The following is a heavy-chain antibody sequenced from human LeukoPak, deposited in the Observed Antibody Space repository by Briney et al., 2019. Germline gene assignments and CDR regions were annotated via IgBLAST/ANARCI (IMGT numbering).Heavy chain of an antibody. D-gene: IGHD3-10*01. V-gene: IGHV3-7*01. CDR3: TRGRGVDY. CDR2: IRQDGSEK. J-gene: IGHJ4*02. CDR1: VFTFSSYW. Sequence: GGSLRLSCAASVFTFSSYWMTWVRQAPGKGLEWVANIRQDGSEKYYVDSVKGRFTISRDNAKNSLHLQMNSLRAEDTAVYYCTRGRGVDYWGQGTLVTVSS.